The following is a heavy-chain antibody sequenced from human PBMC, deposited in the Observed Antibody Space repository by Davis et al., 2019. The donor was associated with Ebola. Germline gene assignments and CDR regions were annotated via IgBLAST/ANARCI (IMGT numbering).Heavy chain of an antibody. J-gene: IGHJ6*02. CDR1: GFMFHKYA. CDR3: ARDIIRWYPLGDYYYGMDV. CDR2: ISGSGGST. V-gene: IGHV3-23*01. Sequence: GESLKISCKASGFMFHKYAMTWVRQAPGKGLEWVSAISGSGGSTYYADSVKARFTISRDNSKNTLYLQMNSLRAEDPAVYYCARDIIRWYPLGDYYYGMDVWGQGTTVTVSS. D-gene: IGHD6-13*01.